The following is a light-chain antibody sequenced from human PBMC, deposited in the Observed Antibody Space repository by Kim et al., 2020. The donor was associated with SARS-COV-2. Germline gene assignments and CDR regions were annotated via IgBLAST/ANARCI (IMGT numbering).Light chain of an antibody. CDR2: AAS. CDR3: LKHNSYPIT. J-gene: IGKJ5*01. CDR1: QSIRND. V-gene: IGKV1-17*01. Sequence: ESVGARVPVTGWERQSIRNDCDWYQQKPGKAPKRLIYAASSLESGVPSRFSVSASETEFTLTINSLQPEDFAPYYCLKHNSYPITFGQGTRLEIK.